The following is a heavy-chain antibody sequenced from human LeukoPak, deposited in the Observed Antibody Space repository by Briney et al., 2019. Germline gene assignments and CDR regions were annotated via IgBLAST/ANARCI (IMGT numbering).Heavy chain of an antibody. J-gene: IGHJ4*02. D-gene: IGHD1-26*01. Sequence: PGGSLRLSCAASGFTFSRHNMNWVRQAPGKGLEWVAYISSPGDTIYYADSVKGRFTISGDNAKNSLFLQMNSLRAEDTAVYYCTRETEGADYWGQGTLVTVSS. CDR3: TRETEGADY. V-gene: IGHV3-48*01. CDR2: ISSPGDTI. CDR1: GFTFSRHN.